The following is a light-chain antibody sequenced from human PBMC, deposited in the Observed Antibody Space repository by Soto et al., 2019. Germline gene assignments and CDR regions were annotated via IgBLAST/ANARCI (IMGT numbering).Light chain of an antibody. CDR3: QQANSFPQT. CDR2: AAS. CDR1: QGISSW. Sequence: DIQMTQSPSSVSASVGDRVTMTCRASQGISSWLVWYQQKAGKAPKLLIYAASKLQSGVPSRFSGSGSGTDFTLTISSLQPEDSATYYCQQANSFPQTFGQGNKVEIK. V-gene: IGKV1-12*01. J-gene: IGKJ1*01.